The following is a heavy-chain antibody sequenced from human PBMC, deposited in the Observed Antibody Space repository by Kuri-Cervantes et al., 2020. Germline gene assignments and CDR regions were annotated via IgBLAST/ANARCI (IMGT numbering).Heavy chain of an antibody. Sequence: GESLKISCAASGFTFSSYDMHWVRQATGKGLEWVSAIGTAGDTYYPGSVKGRFTISRDNAKNSLDLQMNSLRAEDTAVYYCARDPLNYASYYDYWGQGTLVTVSS. J-gene: IGHJ4*02. V-gene: IGHV3-13*01. CDR2: IGTAGDT. CDR3: ARDPLNYASYYDY. CDR1: GFTFSSYD. D-gene: IGHD1-7*01.